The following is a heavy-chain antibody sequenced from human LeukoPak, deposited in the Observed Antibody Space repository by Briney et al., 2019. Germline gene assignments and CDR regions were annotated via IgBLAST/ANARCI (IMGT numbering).Heavy chain of an antibody. J-gene: IGHJ4*02. CDR3: AKAMSTDHYDSRGFYRVDFDS. CDR2: LTNSGGSGGVT. D-gene: IGHD3-22*01. CDR1: GLTFSDAW. V-gene: IGHV3-23*01. Sequence: GGSLRLSCAVSGLTFSDAWMSWVRQAPGKGLEWVSALTNSGGSGGVTYYADSVKGRFIISRDNSKSTLYLQLSSLRAEDTAVYYCAKAMSTDHYDSRGFYRVDFDSWGQGTLVTVSS.